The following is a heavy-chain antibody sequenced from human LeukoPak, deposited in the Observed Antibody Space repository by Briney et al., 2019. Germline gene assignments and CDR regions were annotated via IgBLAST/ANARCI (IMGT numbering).Heavy chain of an antibody. CDR2: IYYGGST. CDR1: GGSISGYH. V-gene: IGHV4-59*01. J-gene: IGHJ5*02. CDR3: ARGRDSYTNSYRFDP. D-gene: IGHD6-6*01. Sequence: SETLSLTCTVSGGSISGYHWSWIRQPPGKGLEWIGYIYYGGSTNYNPSLKSRVTISVDTSKNQFSLKLRSVTAADTAVYYCARGRDSYTNSYRFDPWGQGTLVTVSS.